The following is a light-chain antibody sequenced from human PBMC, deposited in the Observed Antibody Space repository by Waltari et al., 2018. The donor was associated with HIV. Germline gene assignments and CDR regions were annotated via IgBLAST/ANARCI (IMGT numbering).Light chain of an antibody. CDR3: QQYLSPPPT. CDR1: HSVFYRSNNKNY. J-gene: IGKJ1*01. CDR2: WAS. Sequence: DVVMTQYPDSLAVSLGARVTINCMNPHSVFYRSNNKNYIAWYQQRPGQAPKLLISWASAQESGVSDRFSGSGSGTNFTLTITSLKTEDVAIYFCQQYLSPPPTFGQGTKVQIK. V-gene: IGKV4-1*01.